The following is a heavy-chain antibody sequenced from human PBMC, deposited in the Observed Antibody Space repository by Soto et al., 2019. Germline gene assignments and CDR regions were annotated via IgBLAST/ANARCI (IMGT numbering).Heavy chain of an antibody. CDR2: INSDGSST. J-gene: IGHJ4*02. D-gene: IGHD1-20*01. CDR1: GFTFSTYL. Sequence: PGGSLRLSCAAPGFTFSTYLMHWVRQAPGKGLVWVSRINSDGSSTNYADSVRGRFAILRDNAKNTLYLQMNSLRAEDTAVYYCARDNWNSNWGQGTLVTVSS. CDR3: ARDNWNSN. V-gene: IGHV3-74*01.